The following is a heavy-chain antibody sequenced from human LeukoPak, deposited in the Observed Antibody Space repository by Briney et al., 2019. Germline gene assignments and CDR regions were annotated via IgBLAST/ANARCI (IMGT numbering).Heavy chain of an antibody. CDR2: IYGSEST. D-gene: IGHD6-19*01. Sequence: KASETLSLTCAVSGYPLGRNYFWGWVRQPPGKGLEWIGRIYGSESTTYNPSLMNRVTISVNTSRNHLSLQLTSATAADTAVYYCARYVTRGSASTSFDSWGQGILVTISS. CDR1: GYPLGRNYF. J-gene: IGHJ5*01. V-gene: IGHV4-38-2*01. CDR3: ARYVTRGSASTSFDS.